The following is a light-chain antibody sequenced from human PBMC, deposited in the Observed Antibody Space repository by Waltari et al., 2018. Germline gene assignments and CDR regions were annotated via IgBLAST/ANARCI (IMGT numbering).Light chain of an antibody. V-gene: IGKV3-20*01. J-gene: IGKJ3*01. Sequence: EIVLTQSPGTLSLSPGERATLSCRASQSVSSIYLAWYQQKPGKAPRHLIYGASSRATGIPDRFRGSGSGTDFTLTISRLEPEDFAVYYCQQFGTSPPHITFGPGTKVDIK. CDR1: QSVSSIY. CDR2: GAS. CDR3: QQFGTSPPHIT.